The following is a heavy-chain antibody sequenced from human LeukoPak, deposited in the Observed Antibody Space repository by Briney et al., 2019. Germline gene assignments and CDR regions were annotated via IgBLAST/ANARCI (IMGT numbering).Heavy chain of an antibody. Sequence: PGGSLRLSCAASGFTFSNYDMLWVRQVTGKGLEWVSGIGVSGDTYYSDSVKGRFTVSREGARSSLYLQMNSLRAGDTAIYYCARYIAVAGSHYFYGMDVWGQGTTVTVSS. J-gene: IGHJ6*02. D-gene: IGHD6-19*01. V-gene: IGHV3-13*01. CDR2: IGVSGDT. CDR1: GFTFSNYD. CDR3: ARYIAVAGSHYFYGMDV.